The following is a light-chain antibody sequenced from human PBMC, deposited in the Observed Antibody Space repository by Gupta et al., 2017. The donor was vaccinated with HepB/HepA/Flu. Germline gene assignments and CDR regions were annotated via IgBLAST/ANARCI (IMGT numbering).Light chain of an antibody. J-gene: IGKJ1*01. CDR1: QSVSSIF. CDR3: QQYDSSPWT. CDR2: GTS. Sequence: DTVLRQPPGILPLSPGEQANLSCRASQSVSSIFLAWYQQRPGQTRRLLIYGTSTRATGVPDRFGGSGSGTDFTLTINILDPEDFTVYYCQQYDSSPWTFGQGTKVEIK. V-gene: IGKV3-20*01.